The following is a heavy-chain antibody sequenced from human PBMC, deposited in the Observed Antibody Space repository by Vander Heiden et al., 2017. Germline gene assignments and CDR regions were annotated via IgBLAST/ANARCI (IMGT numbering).Heavy chain of an antibody. CDR2: ISGSGSNT. CDR1: GLTFSSTA. Sequence: VQLLESGGGVVQPGGSLRLSCAASGLTFSSTAMNWVRQAPGKGLEWVSVISGSGSNTYYADSVKGRFTISRDNAKNTLYLQMSSLRAEDTAVYYCAKDFGDNGFYYGLDVWGQGTTVTVS. D-gene: IGHD1-20*01. V-gene: IGHV3-23*01. J-gene: IGHJ6*02. CDR3: AKDFGDNGFYYGLDV.